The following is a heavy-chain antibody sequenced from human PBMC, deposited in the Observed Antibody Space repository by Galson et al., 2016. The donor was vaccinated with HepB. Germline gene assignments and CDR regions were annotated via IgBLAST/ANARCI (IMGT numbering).Heavy chain of an antibody. CDR1: GGSFSGYY. J-gene: IGHJ5*02. Sequence: SETLSLTCAVYGGSFSGYYWSWIRQPPGKGLEWIGYIYYSGSTNYNPSLKSRVTISVDTSKNQFSLKLNSVTAGDTAVYYCARGGMPAAGTGGWFDPWGQGTLVTVSS. CDR2: IYYSGST. CDR3: ARGGMPAAGTGGWFDP. D-gene: IGHD6-13*01. V-gene: IGHV4-59*01.